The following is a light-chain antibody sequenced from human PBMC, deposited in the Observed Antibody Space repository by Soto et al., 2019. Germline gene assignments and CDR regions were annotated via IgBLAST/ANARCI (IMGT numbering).Light chain of an antibody. J-gene: IGKJ2*01. CDR1: QYISNY. V-gene: IGKV1-39*01. CDR2: AAS. CDR3: QQSYNAPYT. Sequence: DIQMTQSPSSLSASVGDRVTITCRASQYISNYLKWYQQKPGKAPKLLIYAASSLQSGVPSRFSGRGSWTQFTLTISSLAPEDFATHYCQQSYNAPYTFRQRTKLEIK.